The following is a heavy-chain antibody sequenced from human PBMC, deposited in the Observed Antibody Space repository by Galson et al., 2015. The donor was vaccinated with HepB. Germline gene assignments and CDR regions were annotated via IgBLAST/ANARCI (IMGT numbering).Heavy chain of an antibody. CDR2: IIPILGIA. CDR3: ARPRDKERRLGTFDI. CDR1: GGTFSSYA. V-gene: IGHV1-69*04. J-gene: IGHJ3*02. D-gene: IGHD1-26*01. Sequence: SVKVSCKASGGTFSSYAISWVRQTPGQGLEWMGRIIPILGIANYAQKFQGRVTITADKSTSTAYMELSSLRSEDTAVYYCARPRDKERRLGTFDIWGQGTMVTVSS.